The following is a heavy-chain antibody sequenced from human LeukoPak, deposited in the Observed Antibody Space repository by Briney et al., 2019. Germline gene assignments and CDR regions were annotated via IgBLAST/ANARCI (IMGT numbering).Heavy chain of an antibody. Sequence: GGSLRLSCAASGFTFSSYWMHWVRQAPGKGLVWVSRINSDGRSTSYADSVTGRFTISRDNAKNTLYLQMNFLRAEDTAMYYCATLPGYGSGNPDLWGQGTLVTVSS. J-gene: IGHJ4*02. D-gene: IGHD6-19*01. CDR2: INSDGRST. CDR1: GFTFSSYW. V-gene: IGHV3-74*01. CDR3: ATLPGYGSGNPDL.